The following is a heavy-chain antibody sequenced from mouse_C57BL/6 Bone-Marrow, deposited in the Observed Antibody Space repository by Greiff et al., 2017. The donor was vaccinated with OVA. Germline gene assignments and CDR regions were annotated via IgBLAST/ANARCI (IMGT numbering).Heavy chain of an antibody. Sequence: VQLKQSGPELVKPGASVKISCKASGYTFTDYYMNWVKQSHGKSLEWIGDINPNNGGTSYNQKFKGKATLTVDKSSSTAYMELRSLTSEDSAVYYCARGPDSNYVNWYFDVWGTGTTVTVSS. J-gene: IGHJ1*03. V-gene: IGHV1-26*01. CDR3: ARGPDSNYVNWYFDV. CDR2: INPNNGGT. D-gene: IGHD2-5*01. CDR1: GYTFTDYY.